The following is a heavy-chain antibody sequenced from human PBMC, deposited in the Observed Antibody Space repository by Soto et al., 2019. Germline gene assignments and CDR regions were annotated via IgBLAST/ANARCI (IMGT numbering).Heavy chain of an antibody. CDR1: GFTFSSYS. V-gene: IGHV3-21*01. Sequence: RLSCAASGFTFSSYSMNWVRQAPGKGLEWVSSISSSSSYIYYADSVRGRFTISRDNAKNSLYLQMNSLRAEDTAVYYCARDPGMVRGVIARPYGMDVWGQGTTVTVSS. D-gene: IGHD3-10*01. CDR3: ARDPGMVRGVIARPYGMDV. CDR2: ISSSSSYI. J-gene: IGHJ6*02.